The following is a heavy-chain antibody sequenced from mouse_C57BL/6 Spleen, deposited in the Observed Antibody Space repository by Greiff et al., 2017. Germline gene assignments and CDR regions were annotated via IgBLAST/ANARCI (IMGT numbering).Heavy chain of an antibody. CDR3: ARSYDGYSHFDY. CDR1: GYTFTSYW. V-gene: IGHV1-64*01. D-gene: IGHD2-3*01. J-gene: IGHJ2*01. Sequence: QVQLQQPGAELVKPGASVKLSCKASGYTFTSYWMHWVKQRPGQGLEWIGMIHPNSGSTNYNEKFKSKATLTVDKSSSTAYMQLSSLTSEDSAVYYCARSYDGYSHFDYWGQGTTLTVSS. CDR2: IHPNSGST.